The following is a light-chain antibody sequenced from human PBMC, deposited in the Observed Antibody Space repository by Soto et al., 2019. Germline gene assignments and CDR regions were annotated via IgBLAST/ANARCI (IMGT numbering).Light chain of an antibody. CDR2: DAS. J-gene: IGKJ1*01. Sequence: DIQMTQSPSTLSASVGDRVTITCRASQTISNWLAWYQQKPGKAPKLLTYDASSLESGVPSRFSGSGSGTEFTLTISSLQPDDFAAYYCQQYNSYSTFGQGTKVDIK. V-gene: IGKV1-5*01. CDR1: QTISNW. CDR3: QQYNSYST.